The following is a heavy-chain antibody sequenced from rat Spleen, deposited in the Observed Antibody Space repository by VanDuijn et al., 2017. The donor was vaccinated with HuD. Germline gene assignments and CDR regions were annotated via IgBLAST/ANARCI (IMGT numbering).Heavy chain of an antibody. D-gene: IGHD1-11*01. Sequence: EVQLAESGGGLVQPGRSLKLSCAASGFIFSDYDMAWVRRTPTKGLEWIASISSGGDITYYRDSVKGRFTISRDDAKNTQYLQMDSLRSEDTATNYCTRHGGLRNWFAFWGQGTLVTVSS. J-gene: IGHJ3*01. V-gene: IGHV5S13*01. CDR2: ISSGGDIT. CDR3: TRHGGLRNWFAF. CDR1: GFIFSDYD.